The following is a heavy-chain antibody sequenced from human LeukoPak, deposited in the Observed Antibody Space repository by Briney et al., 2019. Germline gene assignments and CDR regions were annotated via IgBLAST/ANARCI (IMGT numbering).Heavy chain of an antibody. CDR2: INTSGGST. CDR1: GYTFTSYY. Sequence: ASVKVSCKASGYTFTSYYMHWVRQAPGQGLEWMGIINTSGGSTTYAQKFQGRVSMTRDTSTSTVYLEVSSLRSEDTAVYYCAKTQGGNTLWFDPWGQGTLVTVSS. CDR3: AKTQGGNTLWFDP. J-gene: IGHJ5*02. D-gene: IGHD4-23*01. V-gene: IGHV1-46*01.